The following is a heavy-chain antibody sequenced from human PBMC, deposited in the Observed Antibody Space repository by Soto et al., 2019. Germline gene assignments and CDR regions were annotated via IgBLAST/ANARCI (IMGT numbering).Heavy chain of an antibody. D-gene: IGHD3-10*01. CDR2: ISAGGDFT. CDR1: GFTFSSYP. V-gene: IGHV3-23*01. Sequence: EVQLLESGGGLVQPGGSLRLSCAASGFTFSSYPMNWVRQAPGKGLEWVSGISAGGDFTYYADSVKGRFTISRDNAKNSLYLQMNSLRAEDTAVYYCVRGESYYFDYWGQGALVIVSS. CDR3: VRGESYYFDY. J-gene: IGHJ4*02.